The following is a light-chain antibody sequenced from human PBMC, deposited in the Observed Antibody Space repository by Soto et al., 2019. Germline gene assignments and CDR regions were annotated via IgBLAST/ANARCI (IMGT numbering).Light chain of an antibody. CDR3: AAWDDSLHDLYV. J-gene: IGLJ1*01. CDR1: TSNIGSNS. V-gene: IGLV1-44*01. CDR2: SDD. Sequence: QSVLTQPLSASGTPGQRVTISCSGSTSNIGSNSVNWFQHLPGTAPKLLIYSDDQRPSGVPDRFSGSKSGTSASLAISGLQSADEADYYCAAWDDSLHDLYVFGTGTKVTVL.